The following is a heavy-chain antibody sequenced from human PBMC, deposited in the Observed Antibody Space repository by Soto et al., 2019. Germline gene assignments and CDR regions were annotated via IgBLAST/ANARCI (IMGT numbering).Heavy chain of an antibody. D-gene: IGHD6-19*01. Sequence: QVQLVQSGAEVKKPGSSVKVSCKASGGTFSSYAISWVRQAPGQGLEWMGGIIPIFGTANYAQKFQRRDTITADESTSTAYMEMSSLRSEDTAVYYCARRGSGWYKYNWFDPWGQGTLVTVSS. V-gene: IGHV1-69*01. J-gene: IGHJ5*02. CDR1: GGTFSSYA. CDR3: ARRGSGWYKYNWFDP. CDR2: IIPIFGTA.